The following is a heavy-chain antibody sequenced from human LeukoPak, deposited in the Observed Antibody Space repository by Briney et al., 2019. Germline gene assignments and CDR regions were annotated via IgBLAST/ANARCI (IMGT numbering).Heavy chain of an antibody. CDR2: IYHSGST. CDR1: DYSISSGYY. CDR3: ARLYARFAYYYMDV. J-gene: IGHJ6*03. Sequence: SETLSLTCNVSDYSISSGYYWGWIRQPPGKGLEWIGNIYHSGSTYYNPSLKSRVTISVDTSKNQFSLKLTSVTAADTAVFYCARLYARFAYYYMDVWGKGTTVTVSS. D-gene: IGHD2-8*01. V-gene: IGHV4-38-2*02.